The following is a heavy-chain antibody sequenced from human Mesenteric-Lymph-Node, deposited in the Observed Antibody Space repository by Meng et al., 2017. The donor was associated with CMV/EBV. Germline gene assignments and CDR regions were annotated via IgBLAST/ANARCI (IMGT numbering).Heavy chain of an antibody. D-gene: IGHD3-10*01. CDR3: ARARPFMVRGVILDY. CDR2: ISGSGGST. CDR1: GLTFMGYA. V-gene: IGHV3-23*01. J-gene: IGHJ4*02. Sequence: GGSLRLSCAVSGLTFMGYAMTWVRQAPGKGLEWVSGISGSGGSTYYADSVKGRFTISRDDSKNTLYLQMNSLRAEDTAVYYCARARPFMVRGVILDYWGQGTLVTVSS.